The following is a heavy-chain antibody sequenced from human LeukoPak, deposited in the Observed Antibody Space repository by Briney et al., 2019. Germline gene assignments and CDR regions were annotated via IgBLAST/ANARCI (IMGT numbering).Heavy chain of an antibody. D-gene: IGHD3-3*01. CDR3: ARGLRRTTIFGVVTPYYDY. CDR2: IYYSGST. J-gene: IGHJ4*02. V-gene: IGHV4-59*01. CDR1: GGSISSYY. Sequence: PSETLSLTCTVSGGSISSYYWSWIRQPPGKGLEWIGYIYYSGSTNHNPSLKSRVTISVDTSKNQFSLKLSSVTAADAAVYYCARGLRRTTIFGVVTPYYDYWGQGTLVTVSS.